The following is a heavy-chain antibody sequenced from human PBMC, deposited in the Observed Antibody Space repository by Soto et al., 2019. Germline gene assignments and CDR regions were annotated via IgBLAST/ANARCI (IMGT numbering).Heavy chain of an antibody. J-gene: IGHJ3*02. CDR1: GFTFSSYS. D-gene: IGHD7-27*01. CDR2: ISSSSSYI. Sequence: GGSLRLSCAASGFTFSSYSMNWVRQAPGKGLEWVSSISSSSSYIYYADSVKGQFTISRDNAKNSLYLQMNSLRAEDTAVYYCARGFTVTGGAFDIWGQGTMVTVSS. CDR3: ARGFTVTGGAFDI. V-gene: IGHV3-21*01.